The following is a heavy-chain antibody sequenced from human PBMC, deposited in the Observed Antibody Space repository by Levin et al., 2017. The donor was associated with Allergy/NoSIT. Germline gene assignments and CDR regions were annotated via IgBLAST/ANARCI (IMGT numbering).Heavy chain of an antibody. Sequence: SQTLSLTCTVSGDSISSSYWSWIRQPAGKGLEWIGRIYTNRSTNYNPSLRSRVTMSVDTSRNQFSLRLSSVTAADTALYFCASDRPASYYVGSGQYFYYGLDVWGQGTTVTVSS. V-gene: IGHV4-4*07. CDR2: IYTNRST. CDR1: GDSISSSY. D-gene: IGHD3-10*01. CDR3: ASDRPASYYVGSGQYFYYGLDV. J-gene: IGHJ6*02.